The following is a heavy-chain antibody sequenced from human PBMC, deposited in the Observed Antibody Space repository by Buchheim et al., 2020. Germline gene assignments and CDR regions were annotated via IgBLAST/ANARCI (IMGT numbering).Heavy chain of an antibody. CDR2: IYYSGST. D-gene: IGHD6-13*01. V-gene: IGHV4-59*01. CDR1: GGSISSYY. Sequence: QVQLQESGPGLVKPSETLSLTCTVSGGSISSYYWSWIRQPPGKGLEWIGYIYYSGSTNYNPSLKSRVTISVDTSKNQFSLKLSSVTAADTAVYYCARERVSAGSSSWYYFDYWGQGTL. J-gene: IGHJ4*02. CDR3: ARERVSAGSSSWYYFDY.